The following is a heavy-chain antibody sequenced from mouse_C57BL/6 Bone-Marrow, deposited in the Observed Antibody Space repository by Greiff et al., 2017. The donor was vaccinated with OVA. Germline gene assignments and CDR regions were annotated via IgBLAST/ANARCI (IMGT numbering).Heavy chain of an antibody. J-gene: IGHJ2*01. V-gene: IGHV1-9*01. CDR3: AREGDSNYVFDY. CDR2: ILPGSGST. Sequence: QVQLQQSGAELMKPGASVKLSCKATGYTFTGYWIEWVKQRPGHGLEWIGEILPGSGSTNYNEKFKGKATYHADTSSNTAYMQISSLTTEDSAIYYCAREGDSNYVFDYWGQGTTLTVSS. D-gene: IGHD2-5*01. CDR1: GYTFTGYW.